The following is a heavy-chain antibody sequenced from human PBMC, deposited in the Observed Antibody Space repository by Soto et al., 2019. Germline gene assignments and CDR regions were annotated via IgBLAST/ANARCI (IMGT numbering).Heavy chain of an antibody. CDR2: IYSGGTT. V-gene: IGHV3-66*01. J-gene: IGHJ4*02. CDR1: GFDVNTNY. D-gene: IGHD6-13*01. Sequence: GGSLRLSCAVSGFDVNTNYMTWIRQAPGKGLEWVSVIYSGGTTYHADSVKGRFTISRDDSKNTVFLQMNSPRVEDTAVYYCARVGPSYSNSAEAFDLWGQGTLVTVSS. CDR3: ARVGPSYSNSAEAFDL.